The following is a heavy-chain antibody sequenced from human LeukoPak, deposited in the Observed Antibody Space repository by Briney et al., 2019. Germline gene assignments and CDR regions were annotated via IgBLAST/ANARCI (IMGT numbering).Heavy chain of an antibody. D-gene: IGHD3-3*01. CDR3: TTRSITIFGDGYY. CDR1: GFTFSNAW. J-gene: IGHJ4*02. V-gene: IGHV3-15*01. CDR2: IKSKTDGGTT. Sequence: PGGSLRLSSAASGFTFSNAWMSWVRRAPGKELEWDDRIKSKTDGGTTDYAAPVKGRFTISRDDSKNTLYLQMNSLKTEDTAVYYCTTRSITIFGDGYYWGQGTLVTVSS.